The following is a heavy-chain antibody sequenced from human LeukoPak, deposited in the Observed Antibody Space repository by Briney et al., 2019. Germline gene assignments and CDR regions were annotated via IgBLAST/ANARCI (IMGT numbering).Heavy chain of an antibody. CDR1: GFSFSDAW. D-gene: IGHD3-10*01. CDR2: ISYDGSNK. V-gene: IGHV3-30*18. J-gene: IGHJ4*02. Sequence: GGSLRLSCAASGFSFSDAWMTWVRQASGKGLEWVALISYDGSNKYYADSVKGRFTISRDNSKNTLYLQMNSLRPEDTAVYYCAKGDPYGSGSYPVDYWGQGTLVTVSS. CDR3: AKGDPYGSGSYPVDY.